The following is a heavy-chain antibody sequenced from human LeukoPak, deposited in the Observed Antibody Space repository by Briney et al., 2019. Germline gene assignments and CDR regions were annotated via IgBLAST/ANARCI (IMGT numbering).Heavy chain of an antibody. V-gene: IGHV1-2*06. J-gene: IGHJ4*02. CDR2: INPNSGGT. CDR3: ARDGPSKWFGELLNY. D-gene: IGHD3-10*01. Sequence: ASVKVSCKASGGTFISYTISWVRQAPGQGLEWMGRINPNSGGTNYAQKFQGRVTMTRDTSISTAYMELSSLRSDDTAVYYCARDGPSKWFGELLNYWGQGTLVTVSS. CDR1: GGTFISYT.